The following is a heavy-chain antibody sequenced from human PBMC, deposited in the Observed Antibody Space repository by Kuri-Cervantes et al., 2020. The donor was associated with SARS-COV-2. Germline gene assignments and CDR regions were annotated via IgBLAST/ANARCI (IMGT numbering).Heavy chain of an antibody. Sequence: GGSLRLSCAASGFTFSSYAMHWVRQAPGKGLEWVAVISYDGSNKYYADSVKGRFTTSRDNSKNTLYLQMNSLRAEDTAVYYCARGFLEWLDYWGQGTLVTVSS. V-gene: IGHV3-30-3*01. D-gene: IGHD3-3*01. CDR2: ISYDGSNK. J-gene: IGHJ4*02. CDR1: GFTFSSYA. CDR3: ARGFLEWLDY.